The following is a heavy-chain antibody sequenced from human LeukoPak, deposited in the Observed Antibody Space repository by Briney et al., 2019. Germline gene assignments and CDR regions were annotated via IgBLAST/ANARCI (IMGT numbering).Heavy chain of an antibody. J-gene: IGHJ4*02. V-gene: IGHV4-59*01. D-gene: IGHD1-26*01. CDR1: GDSIRTYY. CDR3: ARLRWELVGPSFDY. Sequence: SETLSLTCRLSGDSIRTYYWSCIRQSPGKGLEGIGHIYSSGNTDYNSSLKSRVTISLDTSKSQFSLRLSSVTATDTAVYYCARLRWELVGPSFDYWGQGILVTVSS. CDR2: IYSSGNT.